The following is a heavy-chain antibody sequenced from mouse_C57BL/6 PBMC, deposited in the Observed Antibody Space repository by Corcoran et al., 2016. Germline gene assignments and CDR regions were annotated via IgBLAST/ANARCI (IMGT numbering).Heavy chain of an antibody. J-gene: IGHJ3*01. CDR3: ARAYYSNQAWFAY. V-gene: IGHV1-66*01. D-gene: IGHD2-5*01. Sequence: QVQLQQSGPELVKPGASVKISCKASGYSFTSYYIHWVKQRPGQGLEWIGWIYPGSGNTKYNEKFKGKATLTADTSSSTAYMQLSSLTSEDSAVYYCARAYYSNQAWFAYWGQGTLVTVSA. CDR1: GYSFTSYY. CDR2: IYPGSGNT.